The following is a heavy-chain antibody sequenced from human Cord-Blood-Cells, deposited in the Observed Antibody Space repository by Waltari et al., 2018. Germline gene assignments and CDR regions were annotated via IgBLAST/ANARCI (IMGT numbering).Heavy chain of an antibody. V-gene: IGHV3-48*03. CDR2: ISSGCITI. CDR3: ARAVSTPQWELLEFDY. Sequence: EVQLVESGGGLVQPGGSLRLSCAASGFTFSSYEMNWVRQAPGKGLEWVSYISSGCITIYYADSVKGRFTISRDNAKNSLYLQMNSLRAEDTAVYYCARAVSTPQWELLEFDYWGQGTLVTVSS. D-gene: IGHD1-26*01. CDR1: GFTFSSYE. J-gene: IGHJ4*02.